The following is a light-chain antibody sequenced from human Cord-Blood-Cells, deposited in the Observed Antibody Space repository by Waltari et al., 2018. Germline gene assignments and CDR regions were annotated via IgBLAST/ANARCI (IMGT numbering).Light chain of an antibody. CDR2: DTS. CDR3: LLSYSGARV. CDR1: PGAVTSGHY. J-gene: IGLJ1*01. Sequence: QAVVTQEPSLTVSPGGTVTLTCGSSPGAVTSGHYPYWFQQKPGQAPRNLINDTSNKHSWTPARFSGSLLGGKAALTLSGAQPEDEAEYYCLLSYSGARVFGTGTKVTVL. V-gene: IGLV7-46*01.